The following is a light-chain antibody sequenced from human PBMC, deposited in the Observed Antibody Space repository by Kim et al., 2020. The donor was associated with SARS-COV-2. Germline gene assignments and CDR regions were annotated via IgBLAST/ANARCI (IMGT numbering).Light chain of an antibody. V-gene: IGKV3-15*01. CDR1: QNVRSN. CDR2: GAS. J-gene: IGKJ1*01. CDR3: QQYKNWPRT. Sequence: VSPGESATLSSRTTQNVRSNLAWYQQKPGQAPRRLIHGASTRATGIPARFSGSGSGTDFTLTISSLKSEDSAVYYCQQYKNWPRTFGQGTKVDIK.